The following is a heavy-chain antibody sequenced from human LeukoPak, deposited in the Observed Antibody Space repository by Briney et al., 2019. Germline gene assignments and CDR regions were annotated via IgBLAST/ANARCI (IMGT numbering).Heavy chain of an antibody. CDR3: ARVRTALTNWFDP. D-gene: IGHD2-21*02. CDR1: GITVSSSY. V-gene: IGHV3-66*01. J-gene: IGHJ5*02. Sequence: PGGSLRLSCAASGITVSSSYMSWVRQPPGKGLEWVSAIYSGGSTYYADSVKGRFTISRDNSKNTLSLRMNSLRAEDTAVYYCARVRTALTNWFDPWGQGTLVTVAS. CDR2: IYSGGST.